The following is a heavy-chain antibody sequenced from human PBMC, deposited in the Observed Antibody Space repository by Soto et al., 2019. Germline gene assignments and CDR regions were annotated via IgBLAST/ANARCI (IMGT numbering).Heavy chain of an antibody. D-gene: IGHD2-2*01. CDR3: ARLPVRNYYYYGMDV. CDR1: GYSFNNYW. V-gene: IGHV5-10-1*01. J-gene: IGHJ6*02. Sequence: PGESLKISCKGSGYSFNNYWISWVRQMPGKGLEWMGRIDPSDSYTNYSPSFQGHVTISADKSISTAYLQWSSLKASDTAMYYCARLPVRNYYYYGMDVWGQGTTVTVSS. CDR2: IDPSDSYT.